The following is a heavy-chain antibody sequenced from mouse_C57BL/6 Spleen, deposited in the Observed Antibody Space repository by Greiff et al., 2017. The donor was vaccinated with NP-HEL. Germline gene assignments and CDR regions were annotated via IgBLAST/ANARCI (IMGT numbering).Heavy chain of an antibody. V-gene: IGHV5-17*01. CDR1: GFTFSDYG. Sequence: EVQLVESGGGLVKPGGSLKLSCAASGFTFSDYGMHWVRQAPEKGLEWVAYISSGSSTIYYADTVKGRFTISRDNAKNTLFLQMTSLRSEDTAMYYCARNYYDYDGYAMDYWGQGTSVTVSS. D-gene: IGHD2-4*01. CDR3: ARNYYDYDGYAMDY. CDR2: ISSGSSTI. J-gene: IGHJ4*01.